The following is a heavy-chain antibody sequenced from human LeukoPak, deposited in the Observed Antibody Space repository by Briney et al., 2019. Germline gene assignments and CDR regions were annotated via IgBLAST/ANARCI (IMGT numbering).Heavy chain of an antibody. J-gene: IGHJ4*02. V-gene: IGHV3-53*01. CDR1: GIAVTGNY. CDR3: AIAQSWDELFDS. D-gene: IGHD1-26*01. Sequence: GGSLRLSCAASGIAVTGNYMSGVRQPPGKGLEWVSFISINTDTFYADSVRGRFTISRDSSENTLFLQMNSLRDEDSAVYYCAIAQSWDELFDSWGQGTLVTVSS. CDR2: ISINTDT.